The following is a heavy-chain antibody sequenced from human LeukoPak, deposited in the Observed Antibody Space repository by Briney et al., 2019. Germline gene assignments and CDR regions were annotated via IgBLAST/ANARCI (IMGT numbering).Heavy chain of an antibody. J-gene: IGHJ3*02. Sequence: QTGGSLSLPCTASGFTLSSYPTLGVRRAPEKGLEGVVVISYDGSNKYYADSVKGRFTISRDNYKNTLYLQINSLRAADTAVYYCARDFEQQLVLAAFDIWGQGTMVTVSS. CDR3: ARDFEQQLVLAAFDI. CDR1: GFTLSSYP. D-gene: IGHD6-13*01. V-gene: IGHV3-30*04. CDR2: ISYDGSNK.